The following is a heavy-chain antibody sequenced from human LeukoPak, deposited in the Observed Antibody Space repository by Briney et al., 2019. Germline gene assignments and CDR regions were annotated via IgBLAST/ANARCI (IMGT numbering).Heavy chain of an antibody. Sequence: GGSVRLSCAASGCTFSGYAMSWVRQAPGEGLEWVSGIVASGGRTYDADSVKGRFTISRDNSKNTLFLQMNSLRAEDTAVYYCAKETSDLSSSGWSDYWGQGTLVTVSS. CDR2: IVASGGRT. CDR1: GCTFSGYA. CDR3: AKETSDLSSSGWSDY. D-gene: IGHD6-19*01. J-gene: IGHJ4*02. V-gene: IGHV3-23*01.